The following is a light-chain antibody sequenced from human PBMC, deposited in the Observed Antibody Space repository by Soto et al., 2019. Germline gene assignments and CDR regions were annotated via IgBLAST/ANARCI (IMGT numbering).Light chain of an antibody. J-gene: IGKJ1*01. CDR2: DAS. CDR1: QSISSW. V-gene: IGKV1-5*01. Sequence: IQMTQSPSTLSASVGDRVTITCRASQSISSWLAWYHQKPGKAPKLLIYDASSLESGVPSRFSGSGSGTEFTLTISSLQPDDFATYYCQQYNSGETFGQGTKVDIK. CDR3: QQYNSGET.